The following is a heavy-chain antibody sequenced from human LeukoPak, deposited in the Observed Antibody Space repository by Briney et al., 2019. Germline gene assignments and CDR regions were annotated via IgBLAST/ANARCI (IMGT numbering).Heavy chain of an antibody. CDR2: IGHSSYYI. D-gene: IGHD5-12*01. Sequence: GGSLRLSCAASGFTFSTYTMNWVRQAPGKGLEWVSSIGHSSYYIYYADSVKGRFTISRDDAKNSLHLQMNSLRAEDTALYYCARDQAVDVPPHYFDYWGQGTLVTVSS. CDR3: ARDQAVDVPPHYFDY. CDR1: GFTFSTYT. V-gene: IGHV3-21*04. J-gene: IGHJ4*02.